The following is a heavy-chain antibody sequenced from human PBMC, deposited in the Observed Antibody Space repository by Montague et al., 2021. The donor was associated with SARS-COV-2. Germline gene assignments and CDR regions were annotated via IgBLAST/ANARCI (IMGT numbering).Heavy chain of an antibody. Sequence: ETLSLTCTVSGGSISSSYWSWIRQPPGKGLELVGYIHYSGTMNYNPSLISRVTISLDTSKNQFSLTLSSLTAADTAVYYCTRVHDRGGFDYWGQGSLVTVSS. CDR3: TRVHDRGGFDY. CDR1: GGSISSSY. D-gene: IGHD5-12*01. V-gene: IGHV4-59*01. J-gene: IGHJ4*03. CDR2: IHYSGTM.